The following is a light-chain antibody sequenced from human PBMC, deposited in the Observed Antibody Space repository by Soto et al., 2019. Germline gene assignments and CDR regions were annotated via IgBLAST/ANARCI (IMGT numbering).Light chain of an antibody. CDR2: AAS. Sequence: DIQMTPSPYTLSASVGDRVTITCRASQGISSSLAWYQQKPGEAPKLLIYAASTLQSGVPSRFSGSGYGTEFTLTISSLQPEDCASYYCQLLDSFPLSFGQGTGLEIK. V-gene: IGKV1-9*01. J-gene: IGKJ5*01. CDR1: QGISSS. CDR3: QLLDSFPLS.